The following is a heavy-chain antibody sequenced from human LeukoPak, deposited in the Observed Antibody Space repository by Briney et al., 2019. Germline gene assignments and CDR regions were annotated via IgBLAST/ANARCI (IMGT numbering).Heavy chain of an antibody. J-gene: IGHJ6*03. Sequence: SETLSLTCDFYGGSLSDDYWSWVRQPPGKGLEWIGEMNHSGSTNYNPSLKSRVTISVDTSKNQFSLKLSSVTAADTAVYYCARSSEGRYYYDSSGYSYYYYYMDVWGKGTTVTISS. CDR2: MNHSGST. CDR3: ARSSEGRYYYDSSGYSYYYYYMDV. V-gene: IGHV4-34*01. D-gene: IGHD3-22*01. CDR1: GGSLSDDY.